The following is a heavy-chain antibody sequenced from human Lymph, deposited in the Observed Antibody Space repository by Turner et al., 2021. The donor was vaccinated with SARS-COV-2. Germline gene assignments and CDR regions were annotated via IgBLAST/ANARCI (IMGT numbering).Heavy chain of an antibody. CDR2: ISYDGSDK. Sequence: QVQLVESGGGVVQPGWSLRPSCSSSGFTFSSYAMHWVRQAPGKGLEWVAFISYDGSDKYYADSVKGRFTFSRDNSKNTLYLQMNSLRAEDTAVYYCARDRDSSGWVDYWGQGTLVTVSS. V-gene: IGHV3-30*04. D-gene: IGHD3-22*01. CDR3: ARDRDSSGWVDY. J-gene: IGHJ4*02. CDR1: GFTFSSYA.